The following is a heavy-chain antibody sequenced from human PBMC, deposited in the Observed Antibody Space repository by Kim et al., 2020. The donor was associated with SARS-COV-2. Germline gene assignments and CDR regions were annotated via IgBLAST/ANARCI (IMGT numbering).Heavy chain of an antibody. D-gene: IGHD2-15*01. CDR1: GFTFSNYA. CDR2: ISHDGSNK. CDR3: ARVEIRWFYVAYAPEYFPH. J-gene: IGHJ1*01. V-gene: IGHV3-30-3*01. Sequence: GGSLRLSCAASGFTFSNYAMHWVRQAPGKGLEWVAVISHDGSNKDYADTVKGRFTISRDNSRNTLYLQMNSLRAEDTAMYYCARVEIRWFYVAYAPEYFPHWGQGTLVTVSS.